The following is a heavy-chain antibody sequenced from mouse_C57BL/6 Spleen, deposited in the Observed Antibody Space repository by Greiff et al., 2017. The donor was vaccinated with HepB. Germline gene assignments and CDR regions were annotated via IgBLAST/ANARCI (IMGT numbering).Heavy chain of an antibody. CDR1: GYSITSGYY. V-gene: IGHV3-6*01. Sequence: EVQLVESGPGLVKPSQSLSLTCSVTGYSITSGYYWNWIRQFPGNKLEWMGYISYDGSNNYNPSLKNRISITRDTSKNQFFLKLNSVTTEDTATYYCASNYGYFDYWGQGTTLTVSS. CDR2: ISYDGSN. CDR3: ASNYGYFDY. D-gene: IGHD1-1*01. J-gene: IGHJ2*01.